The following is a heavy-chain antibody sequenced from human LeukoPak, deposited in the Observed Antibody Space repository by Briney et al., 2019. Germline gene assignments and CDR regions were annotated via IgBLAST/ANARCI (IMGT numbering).Heavy chain of an antibody. CDR1: GGSISSYY. CDR3: ARDYYDSSVHPGTWFDP. CDR2: IYYSGST. J-gene: IGHJ5*02. D-gene: IGHD3-22*01. Sequence: SETLSLTCTVSGGSISSYYWSWIRQPPGKGLEWIGYIYYSGSTNYNPSLKSRVTISVDTSKNQFSLKLSSVTAADTAVYYCARDYYDSSVHPGTWFDPWGQGTLVTVSS. V-gene: IGHV4-59*01.